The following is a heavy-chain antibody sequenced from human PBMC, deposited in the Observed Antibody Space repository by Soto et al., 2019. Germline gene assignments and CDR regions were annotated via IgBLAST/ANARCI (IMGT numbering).Heavy chain of an antibody. D-gene: IGHD1-26*01. Sequence: ESLKISCKGSGYSFITYWIGWVRQMPGKGLQWMGIIYPGDSDTTYSPSFEGQVTISLDKSIATAYLQWSSLKASDTAIYYCARGIKGGTPFYAMGVWGQGTTVTVSS. CDR2: IYPGDSDT. J-gene: IGHJ6*02. V-gene: IGHV5-51*01. CDR3: ARGIKGGTPFYAMGV. CDR1: GYSFITYW.